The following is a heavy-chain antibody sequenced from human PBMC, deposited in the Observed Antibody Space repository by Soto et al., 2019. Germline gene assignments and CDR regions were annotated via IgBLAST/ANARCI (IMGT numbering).Heavy chain of an antibody. V-gene: IGHV3-33*01. Sequence: QVQLVESGGGVVQPGRSLRLSCAASGFTFSSYGMHWVRQAPGKGLEGVAVIWYDGSNKYYADSVKGRFTISRDNSKNTLYLQMNSLRAEDTAVYYCASSLAVSDYYGMDVWGQGTTVTVSS. J-gene: IGHJ6*02. CDR1: GFTFSSYG. D-gene: IGHD2-8*01. CDR2: IWYDGSNK. CDR3: ASSLAVSDYYGMDV.